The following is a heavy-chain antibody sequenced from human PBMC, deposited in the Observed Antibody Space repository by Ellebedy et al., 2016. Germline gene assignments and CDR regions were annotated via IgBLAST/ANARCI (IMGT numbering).Heavy chain of an antibody. CDR2: MNPNSGNT. J-gene: IGHJ4*02. CDR1: GYTFTSYD. V-gene: IGHV1-8*01. Sequence: ASVKVSCXASGYTFTSYDINWVRQATGQGLEWMGWMNPNSGNTGYAQKFQGRVTMTRNTSISTAYMELSSLRSEDTAVYYCARGRRAATDTDYWGQGTLVTVSS. D-gene: IGHD6-13*01. CDR3: ARGRRAATDTDY.